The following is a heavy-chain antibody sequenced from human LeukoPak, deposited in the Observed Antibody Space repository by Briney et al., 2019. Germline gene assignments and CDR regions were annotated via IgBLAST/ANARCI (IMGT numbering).Heavy chain of an antibody. D-gene: IGHD1-26*01. V-gene: IGHV4-59*08. CDR1: GGSISGYF. CDR2: VYYNGAT. Sequence: SETLSLTCTVSGGSISGYFCSCIRHPPGKVLEFIGYVYYNGATLYSPSLKSRVTMSVDTSKNQFSLKLSSVTAADTAVYYCARHDPVGHYQHGMDVWGQGTTVIVSS. J-gene: IGHJ6*02. CDR3: ARHDPVGHYQHGMDV.